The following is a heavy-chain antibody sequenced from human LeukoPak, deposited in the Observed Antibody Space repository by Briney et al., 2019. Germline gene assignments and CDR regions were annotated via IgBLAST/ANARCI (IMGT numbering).Heavy chain of an antibody. V-gene: IGHV3-7*01. D-gene: IGHD7-27*01. CDR1: GFIFSEYW. J-gene: IGHJ6*03. CDR3: ERVGINLPPFYYDDMDV. CDR2: IKEDGSEK. Sequence: PGGSLRLSCAASGFIFSEYWMSWIRQAPGKGLEWVANIKEDGSEKYSVDSVRGRFTVYRDNAEHSLYLQMNSMRAEDTAVHCCERVGINLPPFYYDDMDVWGRGTTVTVSS.